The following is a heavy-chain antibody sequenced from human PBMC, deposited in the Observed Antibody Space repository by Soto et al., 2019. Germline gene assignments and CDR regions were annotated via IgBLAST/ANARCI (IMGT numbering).Heavy chain of an antibody. CDR1: GYTLTELS. J-gene: IGHJ4*02. D-gene: IGHD3-10*01. Sequence: ASVKVSCKVSGYTLTELSMHWVRQAPGKGLEWMGGFDPEDGETIYAQKFQGRVTMTEDTSTDTAYMELSSLRSEDTVVYYCATGERVRGVLGVYYFDYWGQGTLVTVSS. CDR3: ATGERVRGVLGVYYFDY. V-gene: IGHV1-24*01. CDR2: FDPEDGET.